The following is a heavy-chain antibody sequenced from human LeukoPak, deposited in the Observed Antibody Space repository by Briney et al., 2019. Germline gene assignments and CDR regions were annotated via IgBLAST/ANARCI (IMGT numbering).Heavy chain of an antibody. Sequence: PSETLSLTCAAYGGSFSGYYWSWIRQPPGKGLEWVANIHEDGSVTNYVDSVKGRFTISRDNARNSVYLQLDSLRAEDTAVYYCAKDRGSVDHWGQGTLVTVSS. D-gene: IGHD3-10*01. V-gene: IGHV3-7*01. CDR1: GGSFSGYY. J-gene: IGHJ4*02. CDR3: AKDRGSVDH. CDR2: IHEDGSVT.